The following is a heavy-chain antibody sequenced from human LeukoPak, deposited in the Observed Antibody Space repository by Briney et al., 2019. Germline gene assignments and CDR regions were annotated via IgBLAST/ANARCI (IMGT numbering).Heavy chain of an antibody. V-gene: IGHV4-31*03. CDR1: GGSISSGGYS. D-gene: IGHD2-2*02. CDR3: ARAVVPAAILSRNGYYFDY. J-gene: IGHJ4*02. CDR2: IYYSGST. Sequence: PSETLSLTCTVSGGSISSGGYSWSWIRQHPGQGLEWIGYIYYSGSTYYNPSLKSRVTISVDTSKNQFSLKLSSVTAADTAVYYCARAVVPAAILSRNGYYFDYWGQGTLVTVSS.